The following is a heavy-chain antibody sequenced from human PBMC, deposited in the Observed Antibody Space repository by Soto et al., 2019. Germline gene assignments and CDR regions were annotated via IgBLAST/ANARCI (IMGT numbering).Heavy chain of an antibody. D-gene: IGHD3-3*02. V-gene: IGHV4-39*01. CDR1: GGSISSSSYY. Sequence: QLQLQESGPGLVKPSETLSLTCTVSGGSISSSSYYWGWIRQPPGKGLEWIGSIYYSGSTYYNPALTSRVTLSVDTSKNQFSLKRSSVTAADTAVYYCASPKIAFYNWFDPWGQGTLVTVSS. CDR3: ASPKIAFYNWFDP. CDR2: IYYSGST. J-gene: IGHJ5*02.